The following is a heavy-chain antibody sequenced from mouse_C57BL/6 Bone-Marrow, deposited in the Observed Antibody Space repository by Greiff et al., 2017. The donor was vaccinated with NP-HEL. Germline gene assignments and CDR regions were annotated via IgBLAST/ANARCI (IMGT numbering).Heavy chain of an antibody. V-gene: IGHV12-3*01. CDR1: GFPITSGYY. D-gene: IGHD2-4*01. CDR2: ITHSGET. CDR3: AGDLYDYEFAY. Sequence: VQLQESGPGLVKPSQSLFLTCSITGFPITSGYYWIWIRQSPGKPLEWMGYITHSGETFYNPSLQSPISITRETSKNQFFLQLNSVTTEDTAMYYCAGDLYDYEFAYWGQGTLVTVSA. J-gene: IGHJ3*01.